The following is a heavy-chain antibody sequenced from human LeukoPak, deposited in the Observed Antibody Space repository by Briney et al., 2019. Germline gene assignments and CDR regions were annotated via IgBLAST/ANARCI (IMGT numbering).Heavy chain of an antibody. CDR3: ARTASAMDV. J-gene: IGHJ6*03. CDR2: IYYSGST. D-gene: IGHD5-18*01. CDR1: GGSISSYY. V-gene: IGHV4-59*12. Sequence: SETLSLTCTVSGGSISSYYWSCIRQPPGKGLEWIGYIYYSGSTNYNPSLKSRVTISVDTSKNQFSLKLSSVTAADTAVYYCARTASAMDVWGKGTTVTVSS.